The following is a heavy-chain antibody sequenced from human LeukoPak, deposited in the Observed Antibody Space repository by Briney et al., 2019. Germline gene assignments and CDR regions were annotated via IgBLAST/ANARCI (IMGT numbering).Heavy chain of an antibody. CDR1: GFSFSSYS. Sequence: GGSLRLSCAASGFSFSSYSMNWVRQAPGKGLEWVSSVSGGSDYIYHADSVKGRFTISRDNSKNTLYLQMNSLRAEDTAVYYSGTNYYMDVWGKGTTVTVSS. V-gene: IGHV3-21*04. D-gene: IGHD1-7*01. CDR3: GTNYYMDV. CDR2: VSGGSDYI. J-gene: IGHJ6*03.